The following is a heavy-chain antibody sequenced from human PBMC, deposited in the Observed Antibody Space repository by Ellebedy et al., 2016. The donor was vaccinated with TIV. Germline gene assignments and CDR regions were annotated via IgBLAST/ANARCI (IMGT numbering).Heavy chain of an antibody. D-gene: IGHD2-15*01. J-gene: IGHJ6*02. CDR2: IYYSGST. CDR1: GGSFSGYY. Sequence: MPSETLSLTCAVYGGSFSGYYWSWIRQHPGKGLEWIGYIYYSGSTYYNPSLKSRVTISVDTSKNQFSLKLSSVTAADTAVYYCARDHGGGSPLDVWGQGTTVTVSS. CDR3: ARDHGGGSPLDV. V-gene: IGHV4-31*11.